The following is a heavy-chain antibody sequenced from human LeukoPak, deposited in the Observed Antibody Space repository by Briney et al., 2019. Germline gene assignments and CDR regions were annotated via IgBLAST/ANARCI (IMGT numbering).Heavy chain of an antibody. CDR1: GGSINSRNYY. J-gene: IGHJ5*02. CDR2: IYDSGST. Sequence: SESLSLTCTVSGGSINSRNYYWGWIRQPPGKGLEWIGCIYDSGSTYYNPSLKSRVTISVDTSKSQLSLKLSSVTATDTAVYYCARSLRVLGVGVGPSDLWGQGTLVTVSS. D-gene: IGHD3-3*01. V-gene: IGHV4-39*01. CDR3: ARSLRVLGVGVGPSDL.